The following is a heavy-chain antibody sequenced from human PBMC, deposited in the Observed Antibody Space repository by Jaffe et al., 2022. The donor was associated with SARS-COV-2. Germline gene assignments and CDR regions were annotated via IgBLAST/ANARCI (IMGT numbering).Heavy chain of an antibody. CDR1: GFTSSSYA. V-gene: IGHV3-23*04. CDR2: IFSGSGGST. J-gene: IGHJ4*02. Sequence: EVQLAESGGGLVQPGGSLRLSCAASGFTSSSYAMSWVRQAPGKGLEWVSVIFSGSGGSTYYADSVKGRFTISRDNSKNTLFLQMNSLRAEDTAVYYCARNFRYFDYWGQGTLVTVSS. CDR3: ARNFRYFDY.